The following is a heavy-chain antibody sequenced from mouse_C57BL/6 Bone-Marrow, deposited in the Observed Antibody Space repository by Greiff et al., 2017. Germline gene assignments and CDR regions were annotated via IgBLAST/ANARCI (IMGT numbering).Heavy chain of an antibody. Sequence: QVQLQQPGAELVKPGASVKLSCKASGYTFTSYWMHWVKQRPGKGLEWIGMIHPNSGSTNYNEKFKSKATLTVDKSSSTAYMQLSSLTSEDSAVYYCARFTTVVVHMDFWGKGTSVTVSS. J-gene: IGHJ4*01. CDR1: GYTFTSYW. CDR2: IHPNSGST. D-gene: IGHD1-1*01. CDR3: ARFTTVVVHMDF. V-gene: IGHV1-64*01.